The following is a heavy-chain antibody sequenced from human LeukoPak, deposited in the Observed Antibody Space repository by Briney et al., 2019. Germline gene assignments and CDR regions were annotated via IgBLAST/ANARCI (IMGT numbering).Heavy chain of an antibody. D-gene: IGHD2/OR15-2a*01. CDR2: IYHTGST. Sequence: TSSETLSLTCAVSGGSFSINYWSWIRQAPGKGLEWIGEIYHTGSTNYSPSLKSRVTISVDTSKNHFSLKLSSVTAADTAVYYCARIRNIAHSRSRARGMDVWGKGTTVTVSS. V-gene: IGHV4-34*01. CDR1: GGSFSINY. J-gene: IGHJ6*04. CDR3: ARIRNIAHSRSRARGMDV.